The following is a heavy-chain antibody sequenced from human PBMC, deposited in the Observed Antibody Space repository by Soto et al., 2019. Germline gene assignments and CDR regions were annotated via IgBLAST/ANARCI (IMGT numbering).Heavy chain of an antibody. CDR3: AKPLSPFSSSHIDY. D-gene: IGHD6-19*01. Sequence: GGSLRLSCATSGFTFSDFYMSWVRQAPGKGPEWVSYISDDGYTIYYADSVKGRFTISRDNAENSLYLQMNNLRAEDTAVYYCAKPLSPFSSSHIDYWAQGTLVTVSS. CDR2: ISDDGYTI. V-gene: IGHV3-11*01. J-gene: IGHJ4*02. CDR1: GFTFSDFY.